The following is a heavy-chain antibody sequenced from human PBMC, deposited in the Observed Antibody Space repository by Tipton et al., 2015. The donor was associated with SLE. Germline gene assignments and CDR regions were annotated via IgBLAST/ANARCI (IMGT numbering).Heavy chain of an antibody. Sequence: VQLVQSGAEVKKPGEALQISCKTSGYSFTNSWIVWFRHMPGKGLECMSMIDPSDSDTRYNPSFQGHVSMSVDRSTTTAYLQWRSLKASDTAMYFCARRWVQTVFDYWGQGTLVTVSS. CDR2: IDPSDSDT. CDR1: GYSFTNSW. D-gene: IGHD3-10*01. J-gene: IGHJ4*02. V-gene: IGHV5-51*03. CDR3: ARRWVQTVFDY.